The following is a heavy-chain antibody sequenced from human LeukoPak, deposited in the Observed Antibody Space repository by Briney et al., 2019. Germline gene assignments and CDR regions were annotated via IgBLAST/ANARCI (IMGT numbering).Heavy chain of an antibody. J-gene: IGHJ4*02. CDR3: ARDRQFPRDQFDF. CDR1: GFTFSGSW. Sequence: PGGSLRLSCAASGFTFSGSWMHWVRQTPGKGLEWVSRIIGDGSVTSYADSVKGRSTISRDNSKNMVYLQVDSLRVEDTAIYFCARDRQFPRDQFDFWGQGTLVTVSS. CDR2: IIGDGSVT. V-gene: IGHV3-74*01. D-gene: IGHD2-2*01.